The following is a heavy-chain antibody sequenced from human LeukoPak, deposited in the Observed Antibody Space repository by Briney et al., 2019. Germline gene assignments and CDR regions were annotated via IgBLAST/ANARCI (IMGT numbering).Heavy chain of an antibody. CDR3: ARENPIVATIPFFDY. CDR2: IYFSGST. Sequence: PSETLSLTCTVSGGSISSGGFHWSWIRQLPGKGLEWLGYIYFSGSTYYNPSLKSRVAISADTSKNQFSLRLSSVTAADTAVYYCARENPIVATIPFFDYWGQGTLVTVSS. V-gene: IGHV4-31*03. D-gene: IGHD5-12*01. CDR1: GGSISSGGFH. J-gene: IGHJ4*02.